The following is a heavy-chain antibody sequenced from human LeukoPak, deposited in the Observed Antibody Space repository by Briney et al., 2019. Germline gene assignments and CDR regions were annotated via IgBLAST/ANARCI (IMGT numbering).Heavy chain of an antibody. J-gene: IGHJ3*02. Sequence: PGGSLRLSCAASGFTVSSNYMSWVRQAPGKGLEWVSVIYSGGSTYYAASVKGRFTISRDNAKNSLYLQMNSLRAEDTAVYYCARDWNWGSAHAFDIWGQGTMVTVSS. D-gene: IGHD7-27*01. CDR2: IYSGGST. V-gene: IGHV3-53*01. CDR1: GFTVSSNY. CDR3: ARDWNWGSAHAFDI.